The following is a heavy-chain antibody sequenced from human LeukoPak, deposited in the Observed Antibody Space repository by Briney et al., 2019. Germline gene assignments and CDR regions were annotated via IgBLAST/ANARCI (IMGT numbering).Heavy chain of an antibody. J-gene: IGHJ4*02. CDR3: ARVGAGYSNYVFDY. CDR1: GFTFDDYA. CDR2: ISGDGSTT. V-gene: IGHV3-43*02. Sequence: PGGSLRLSCAASGFTFDDYAMHWVRQGPGKGLEWVSYISGDGSTTYYADSVKGRFTISRDNAKNSLYLQMNSLRAEDTAVYYCARVGAGYSNYVFDYWGQGTLVTVSS. D-gene: IGHD4-11*01.